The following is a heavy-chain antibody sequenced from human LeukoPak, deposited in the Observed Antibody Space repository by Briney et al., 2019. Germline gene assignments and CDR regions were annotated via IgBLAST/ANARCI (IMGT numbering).Heavy chain of an antibody. CDR2: IYHSGST. Sequence: PSETLSLTCTVSGYSISSGYYWGWIRQPPGKGLEWIGSIYHSGSTYYNPSLKSRVTISVDTSKNQFSLKLTSVTAADTAVYYCAREARLASAAGLDVWGQGTMVTVS. J-gene: IGHJ6*02. CDR1: GYSISSGYY. D-gene: IGHD5-12*01. CDR3: AREARLASAAGLDV. V-gene: IGHV4-38-2*02.